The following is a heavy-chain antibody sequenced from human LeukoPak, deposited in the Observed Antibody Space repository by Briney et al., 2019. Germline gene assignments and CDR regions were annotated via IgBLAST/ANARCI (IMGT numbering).Heavy chain of an antibody. D-gene: IGHD4-17*01. CDR2: IYYSGST. J-gene: IGHJ4*02. Sequence: SETLSLTCTVSGGSISSYYWSWIRQPPGKGLEWIGYIYYSGSTNYNPSLKSRVTTSVDTFKNQFSLKLSSVTAADTAVYYCAKHDYGDPHFDYWGQGTLVTVSS. V-gene: IGHV4-59*01. CDR1: GGSISSYY. CDR3: AKHDYGDPHFDY.